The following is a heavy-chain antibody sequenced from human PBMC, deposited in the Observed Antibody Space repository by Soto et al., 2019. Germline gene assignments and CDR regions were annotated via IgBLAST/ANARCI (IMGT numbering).Heavy chain of an antibody. D-gene: IGHD4-17*01. J-gene: IGHJ4*02. Sequence: GGSLRLSCAASGFTLSNYWTHWARQAPGKGLVWVSRMNPEVTTISYADSVKGRFTISRDNARDTLHLEMNSLRADDTAVYYCGRGAYGDPVDFWGQGTLVTVSS. CDR3: GRGAYGDPVDF. V-gene: IGHV3-74*01. CDR1: GFTLSNYW. CDR2: MNPEVTTI.